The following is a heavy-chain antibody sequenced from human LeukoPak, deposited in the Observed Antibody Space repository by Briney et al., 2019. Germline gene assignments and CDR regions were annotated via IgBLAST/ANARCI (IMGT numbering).Heavy chain of an antibody. CDR1: GYTFTSYG. CDR2: ISAYNGNT. CDR3: ARSGYYDSSGYFDY. J-gene: IGHJ4*02. Sequence: ASVKVSCKASGYTFTSYGISWVRQAPGQGREWMGWISAYNGNTNYAQKLQGRVTMTTDTSTSTAYMELRSLRSDDTAVYYCARSGYYDSSGYFDYWGQGTLVTVSS. V-gene: IGHV1-18*01. D-gene: IGHD3-22*01.